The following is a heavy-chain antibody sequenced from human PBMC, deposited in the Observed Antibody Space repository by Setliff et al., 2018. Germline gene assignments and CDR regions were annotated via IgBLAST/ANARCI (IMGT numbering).Heavy chain of an antibody. D-gene: IGHD3-10*01. CDR1: GFTFSRYG. V-gene: IGHV3-53*01. Sequence: GGSLRLSCAASGFTFSRYGMYWVRQAPGKGLEWVSVSYSDGRTNYADSVKGRFTISRDNSKNTFDLHVNSLRAEDTAVYYCRLWFEETWRDYWGQGTLVTVSS. J-gene: IGHJ4*02. CDR2: SYSDGRT. CDR3: RLWFEETWRDY.